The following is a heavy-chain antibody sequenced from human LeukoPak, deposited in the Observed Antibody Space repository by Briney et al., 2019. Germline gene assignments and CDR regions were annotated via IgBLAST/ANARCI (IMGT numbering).Heavy chain of an antibody. CDR2: ISDGGGST. CDR1: GFSFRSYA. CDR3: AKDRGSSSSSYYPTNYYYYGMDV. J-gene: IGHJ6*02. Sequence: HPGGSLRLSCAVSGFSFRSYAMSWVRQAPGKGLEWVSGISDGGGSTYYADSVKGRFTISRDTSKNTLYLQMNSLRAEDTAVYYCAKDRGSSSSSYYPTNYYYYGMDVWSQGTTVTVSS. D-gene: IGHD6-13*01. V-gene: IGHV3-23*01.